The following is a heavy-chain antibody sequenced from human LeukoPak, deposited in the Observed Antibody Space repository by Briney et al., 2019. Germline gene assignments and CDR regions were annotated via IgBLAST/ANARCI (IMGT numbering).Heavy chain of an antibody. CDR1: GYILTNYA. D-gene: IGHD2-21*01. Sequence: GASVKVSCRASGYILTNYAVHWVRQAPGQRLEWMGWMNAGKGNTRYSQIFQGRLTISWDTSANTAYMELNRFRSEDTAVYYCARDEVNYYGLDVWGQGTTVTVSS. CDR3: ARDEVNYYGLDV. J-gene: IGHJ6*02. CDR2: MNAGKGNT. V-gene: IGHV1-3*01.